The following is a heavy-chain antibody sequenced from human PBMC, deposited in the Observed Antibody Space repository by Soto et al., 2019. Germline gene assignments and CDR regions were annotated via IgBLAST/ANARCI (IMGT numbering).Heavy chain of an antibody. V-gene: IGHV4-59*01. Sequence: PSETLSLTCTVSGDSISSYYWSWIRQPPGKGLEWIGYIYYRGTSKYNPSLKSRFTMSVDTSKSQFSLKLKSVTCADTAVYYCASGYHDSSGYHYYLDYWGQGSLVTVSS. J-gene: IGHJ4*02. D-gene: IGHD3-22*01. CDR2: IYYRGTS. CDR3: ASGYHDSSGYHYYLDY. CDR1: GDSISSYY.